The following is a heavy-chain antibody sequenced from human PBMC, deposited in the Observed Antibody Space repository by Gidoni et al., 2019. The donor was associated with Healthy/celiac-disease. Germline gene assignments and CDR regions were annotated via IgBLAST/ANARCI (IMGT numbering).Heavy chain of an antibody. CDR1: GGSISSSSYY. CDR3: ARQQRGSSPTGGFDY. J-gene: IGHJ4*02. D-gene: IGHD6-13*01. CDR2: IYYSGST. V-gene: IGHV4-39*01. Sequence: QLQLQESGPGLVKPSETLSLTCTVSGGSISSSSYYWGWIRQPPGKGLEWIGSIYYSGSTYYNPSLKSRVTISVDTSKNQFSLKLSSVTAADTAVYYCARQQRGSSPTGGFDYWGQGTLVTVSS.